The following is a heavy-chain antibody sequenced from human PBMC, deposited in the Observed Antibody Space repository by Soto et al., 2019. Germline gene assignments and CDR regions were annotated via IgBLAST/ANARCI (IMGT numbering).Heavy chain of an antibody. D-gene: IGHD2-15*01. J-gene: IGHJ6*02. Sequence: QVQLQESGPGLVKPSQTLSLTCTVSGGSISSGDYYWSWIRQPPGKGLEWIGYIYYSGSTYYNPSLKSRVTISVDTSKNQFSLKLSSVTAADTAVYYCARGCGGGSCYSSSSIDYGMDVWGQGTTVTVSS. V-gene: IGHV4-30-4*01. CDR1: GGSISSGDYY. CDR3: ARGCGGGSCYSSSSIDYGMDV. CDR2: IYYSGST.